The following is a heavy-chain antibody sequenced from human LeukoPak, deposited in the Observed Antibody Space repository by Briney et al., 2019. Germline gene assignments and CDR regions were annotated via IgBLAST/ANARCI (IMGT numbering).Heavy chain of an antibody. D-gene: IGHD3-16*01. CDR1: GFTFSSYW. CDR2: INHNGNVN. Sequence: GGSLRLSCAASGFTFSSYWMNWARQAPGKGLEWVASINHNGNVNYYVDSVKGRFPISRDNAKNSLYLQMSNLRAEDTAVYFCARGGGLDVWGQGATVTVSS. CDR3: ARGGGLDV. V-gene: IGHV3-7*03. J-gene: IGHJ6*02.